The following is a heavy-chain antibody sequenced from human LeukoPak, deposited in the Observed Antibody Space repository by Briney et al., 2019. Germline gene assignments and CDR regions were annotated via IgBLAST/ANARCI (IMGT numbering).Heavy chain of an antibody. D-gene: IGHD6-19*01. CDR3: ARDLSSGWYLSSASYYFDY. V-gene: IGHV3-48*03. J-gene: IGHJ4*02. Sequence: GGSLRLSCAASEFTFSNYEMTWVRQAPGKGLEWVSYISSSGSTVYYADSVKGRFTISGDNAKNSLYLQMNSLRAEDTAVYYCARDLSSGWYLSSASYYFDYWGQGTLVTVSS. CDR1: EFTFSNYE. CDR2: ISSSGSTV.